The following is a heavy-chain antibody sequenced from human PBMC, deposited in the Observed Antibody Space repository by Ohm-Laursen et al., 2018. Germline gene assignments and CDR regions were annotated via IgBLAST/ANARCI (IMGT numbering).Heavy chain of an antibody. CDR2: IYYSGST. CDR1: GASISSNTYY. CDR3: ARQISIAARTYYYYGMDV. D-gene: IGHD6-6*01. Sequence: SETLSLTCAVSGASISSNTYYWGWIRQPPGKGLEWIGYIYYSGSTNYNPSLKSRVTISVDTSKNQFSLKLSSVTAADTAVYYCARQISIAARTYYYYGMDVWGQGTTVTVSS. V-gene: IGHV4-61*05. J-gene: IGHJ6*02.